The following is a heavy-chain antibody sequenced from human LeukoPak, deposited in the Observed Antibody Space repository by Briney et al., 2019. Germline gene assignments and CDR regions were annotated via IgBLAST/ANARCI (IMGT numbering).Heavy chain of an antibody. Sequence: GRSLRLSCAASGLTFSSYAMHWVRQAPGKGLEWVAVISYDGSNKYYADSVKGRFTISRDNSKNTLYLQMNSLRAEDTAVYYCARDFRPYSSGWSGFDYWGQGTLVTVSS. V-gene: IGHV3-30-3*01. CDR2: ISYDGSNK. CDR1: GLTFSSYA. J-gene: IGHJ4*02. D-gene: IGHD6-19*01. CDR3: ARDFRPYSSGWSGFDY.